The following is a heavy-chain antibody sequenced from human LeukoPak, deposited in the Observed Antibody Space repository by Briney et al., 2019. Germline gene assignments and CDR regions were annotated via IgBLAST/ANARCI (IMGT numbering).Heavy chain of an antibody. CDR3: TTDLIVGATRPIDY. V-gene: IGHV3-15*01. Sequence: GGSLRLSCAASGFTFSSYAMSWVRQAPGKGLEWVGRIKSKTDGGTTDYAAPVKGRFTISRDDSKNTLYLQMNSLKTEDTAVYYCTTDLIVGATRPIDYWGQGTLVTVSS. CDR1: GFTFSSYA. J-gene: IGHJ4*02. D-gene: IGHD1-26*01. CDR2: IKSKTDGGTT.